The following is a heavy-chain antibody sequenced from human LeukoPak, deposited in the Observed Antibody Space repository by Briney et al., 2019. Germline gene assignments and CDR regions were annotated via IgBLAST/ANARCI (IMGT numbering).Heavy chain of an antibody. Sequence: KSSETLSLTCNVSGGSISSRTYYWGWIRQPPGKGLEWIGSLYYSGSTYYNPSLKSRVTISVDTSKNKFSLKLRSVTAGDTAMYYCASALYRPEYYFDCWGQGTLVTVSS. CDR2: LYYSGST. CDR1: GGSISSRTYY. V-gene: IGHV4-39*01. J-gene: IGHJ4*02. CDR3: ASALYRPEYYFDC. D-gene: IGHD3-16*01.